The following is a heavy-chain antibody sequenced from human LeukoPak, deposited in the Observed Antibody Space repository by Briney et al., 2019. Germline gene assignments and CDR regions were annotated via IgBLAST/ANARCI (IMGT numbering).Heavy chain of an antibody. Sequence: ASVRVSCKASGYTLTGYYMHWVRQAPGQGLEWMGWINPNSGGTNYAQKFQGRVTMTRDTSISTAYMELSRLRSDDTAVYYCARGRTYAGIVVPPAYWGQGTLVTVSS. V-gene: IGHV1-2*02. CDR2: INPNSGGT. J-gene: IGHJ4*02. D-gene: IGHD3-22*01. CDR3: ARGRTYAGIVVPPAY. CDR1: GYTLTGYY.